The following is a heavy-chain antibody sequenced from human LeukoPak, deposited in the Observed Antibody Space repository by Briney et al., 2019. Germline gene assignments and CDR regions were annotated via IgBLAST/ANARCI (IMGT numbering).Heavy chain of an antibody. J-gene: IGHJ4*02. CDR1: GFTVVTNY. CDR2: IYAGGAT. Sequence: PGGSLRLSCAASGFTVVTNYMSWVRQAPGKGLEWVSVIYAGGATYYSDSVRGRFTISRDNSKNTLYLQMNSLRAEDTAVYYCAIDLNWGQGTLVTVSS. CDR3: AIDLN. V-gene: IGHV3-66*01.